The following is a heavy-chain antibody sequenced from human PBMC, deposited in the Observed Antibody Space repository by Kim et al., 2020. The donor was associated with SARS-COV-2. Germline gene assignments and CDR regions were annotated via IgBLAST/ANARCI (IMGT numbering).Heavy chain of an antibody. V-gene: IGHV3-11*04. CDR3: ASVARGYSFHY. CDR2: ITSNATTR. Sequence: GGSLRLSCAASGFTFSDYYISWIRQAPGKGLEWVSYITSNATTRFSADSLKGRCVITRYNAKNSVYLQMNTLTLKNKAVYVCASVARGYSFHYLGQGIL. J-gene: IGHJ1*01. D-gene: IGHD5-18*01. CDR1: GFTFSDYY.